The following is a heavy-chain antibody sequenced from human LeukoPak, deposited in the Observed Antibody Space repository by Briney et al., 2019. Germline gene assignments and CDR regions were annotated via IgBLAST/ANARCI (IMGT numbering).Heavy chain of an antibody. V-gene: IGHV4-59*08. CDR3: ARHGYGGNQYDAFDI. CDR1: GGSISSYY. Sequence: TSETLSLTCTVSGGSISSYYWSWIRQPPGKGLEWIGYIYYSGGTNYNPSLKSRVTISGDTSKNQFSLKLSSVTAADTAVYYCARHGYGGNQYDAFDIWGQGTMVTVSS. J-gene: IGHJ3*02. CDR2: IYYSGGT. D-gene: IGHD4/OR15-4a*01.